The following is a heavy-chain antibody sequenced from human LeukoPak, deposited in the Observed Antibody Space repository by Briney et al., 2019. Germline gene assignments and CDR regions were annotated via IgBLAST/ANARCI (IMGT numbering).Heavy chain of an antibody. CDR1: GYTFNTYW. J-gene: IGHJ4*02. Sequence: KIGESLKISCKGSGYTFNTYWIAWVRQMPGKGLEWVGIIYPGDSDTRYSPSFQGQVTFSADKSTNTAYLQWSSLKASDTAMYYCARFGEDSIGYYSFDYWAQGTLVTVSS. CDR2: IYPGDSDT. V-gene: IGHV5-51*01. CDR3: ARFGEDSIGYYSFDY. D-gene: IGHD3-22*01.